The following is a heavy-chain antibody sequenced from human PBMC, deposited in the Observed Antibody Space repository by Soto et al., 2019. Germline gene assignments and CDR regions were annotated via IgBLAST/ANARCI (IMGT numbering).Heavy chain of an antibody. CDR2: ISAYNGNT. J-gene: IGHJ4*02. CDR1: GYTFTSYG. V-gene: IGHV1-18*01. D-gene: IGHD3-22*01. CDR3: ARDYDSSGYYFNYFDY. Sequence: RASVKVSCKASGYTFTSYGISWVRQAPGQGLEWMGWISAYNGNTNYAQKLQGRVTMTTDTSTSTAYMELRSLRSDDTAVYYCARDYDSSGYYFNYFDYWGQGTLVTVSS.